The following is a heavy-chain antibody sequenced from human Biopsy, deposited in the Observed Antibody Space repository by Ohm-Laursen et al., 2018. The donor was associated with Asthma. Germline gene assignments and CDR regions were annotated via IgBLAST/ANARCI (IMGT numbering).Heavy chain of an antibody. Sequence: GTLSLTCTVSGVSISSDYWSWIRQPPGKGLEWIGHIYYSGSTNYQPSLKSRVTVSADTSKNQFSLKLTSVTAADTAVYYCVRGSSSWHHGPFHYYYGLDVWGQGTTATVSS. CDR1: GVSISSDY. D-gene: IGHD6-13*01. J-gene: IGHJ6*02. CDR2: IYYSGST. CDR3: VRGSSSWHHGPFHYYYGLDV. V-gene: IGHV4-59*08.